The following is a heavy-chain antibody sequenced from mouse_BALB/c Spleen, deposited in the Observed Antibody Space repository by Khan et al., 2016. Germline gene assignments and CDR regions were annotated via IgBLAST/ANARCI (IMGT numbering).Heavy chain of an antibody. Sequence: EVKLVESGGGLVQPGGSLKLSCAASGFTFSSYGMSWVRQTPDKRLELVATINSNGGSTYYPDSVKGRFTISRDNVKNTLYPQLSSLKSKNTDMYYCARMARTINGGQVTTLTVTS. CDR1: GFTFSSYG. J-gene: IGHJ2*01. V-gene: IGHV5-6-3*01. CDR3: ARMARTIN. CDR2: INSNGGST.